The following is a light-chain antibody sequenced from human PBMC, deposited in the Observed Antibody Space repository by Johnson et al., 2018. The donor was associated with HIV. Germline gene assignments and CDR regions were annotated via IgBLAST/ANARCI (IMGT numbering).Light chain of an antibody. V-gene: IGLV1-51*01. CDR3: GTWDSSPRDYV. Sequence: QSVLTQPPSVSAAPGQKVTISCSGSSSNIGNNYVSWYQQIPGTAPKLLIYDNNKRPSGIPDRFSGSKSGTSATLGITGLQTGDEADYYCGTWDSSPRDYVFGTGTKVTVL. J-gene: IGLJ1*01. CDR2: DNN. CDR1: SSNIGNNY.